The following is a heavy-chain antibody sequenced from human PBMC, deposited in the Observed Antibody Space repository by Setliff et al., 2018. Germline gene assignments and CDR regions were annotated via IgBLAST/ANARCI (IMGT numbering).Heavy chain of an antibody. V-gene: IGHV4-39*01. Sequence: PSETLSLTCSVSGDSFSSATHYWGWIRQTPGRGLEWIGHIYYKGNSYYNPSLESRVTLSADTSKNQFSLRLSSVTATDTAVYYCARARSLDFDYWGQGMLVTVSS. CDR1: GDSFSSATHY. CDR2: IYYKGNS. CDR3: ARARSLDFDY. J-gene: IGHJ4*02.